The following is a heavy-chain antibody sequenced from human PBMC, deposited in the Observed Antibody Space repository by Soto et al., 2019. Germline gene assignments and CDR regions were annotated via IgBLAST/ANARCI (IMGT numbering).Heavy chain of an antibody. Sequence: PGESLKISCAASGLSVSTNFMSWVRQAPGKGLEWLAVIYSGGKTFYADSVKGRFTISKDNSKNILSLQMNSLRAEDTAVYYCTRDAPGERPYYFYYYGMDVWGQGTTVTVSS. V-gene: IGHV3-53*01. CDR2: IYSGGKT. CDR1: GLSVSTNF. CDR3: TRDAPGERPYYFYYYGMDV. J-gene: IGHJ6*02.